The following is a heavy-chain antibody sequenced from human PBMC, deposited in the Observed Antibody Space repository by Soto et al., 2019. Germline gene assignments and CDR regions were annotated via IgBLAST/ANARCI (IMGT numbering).Heavy chain of an antibody. J-gene: IGHJ5*02. D-gene: IGHD6-19*01. Sequence: EVPLVESGGGLVQPGGSLRLSGAASGFTFSSYSMNWVRQAPGKGLEWVSYISSSSSTIYYADSVKGRFTISRDNAKNSLYLQMNSLRDEDTAVYYCARERAVGIAVALNWFDPWGQGTLVTVSS. CDR1: GFTFSSYS. CDR3: ARERAVGIAVALNWFDP. V-gene: IGHV3-48*02. CDR2: ISSSSSTI.